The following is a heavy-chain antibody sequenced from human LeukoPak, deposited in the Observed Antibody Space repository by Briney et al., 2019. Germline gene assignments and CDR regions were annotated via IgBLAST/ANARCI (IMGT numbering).Heavy chain of an antibody. D-gene: IGHD3-16*02. J-gene: IGHJ4*02. CDR1: GGSISSSSYY. CDR2: IYYSGST. V-gene: IGHV4-39*01. CDR3: ARSGAVWGSYRYTRPFDY. Sequence: SETLSLTCTVSGGSISSSSYYWGWTRQPPGKGLEWIGSIYYSGSTYYNPSLKSRVTISVDTSKNQFSLKLSSVTAADTAVYYCARSGAVWGSYRYTRPFDYWGQGTLVTVSS.